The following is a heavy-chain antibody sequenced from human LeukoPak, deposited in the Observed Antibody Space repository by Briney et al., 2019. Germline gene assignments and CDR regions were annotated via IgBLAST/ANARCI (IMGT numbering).Heavy chain of an antibody. CDR3: ASPEEREWLQTRFDY. V-gene: IGHV1-2*02. CDR2: INPDSGAT. Sequence: GASVKVSCKASGYSFTGYYIHWVRQAPGQCLEWMGWINPDSGATNYAQKFQDRVTMTRDTSISTASMELSSLRSEDTAVYYCASPEEREWLQTRFDYWGQGTLVTVSS. CDR1: GYSFTGYY. J-gene: IGHJ4*02. D-gene: IGHD5-24*01.